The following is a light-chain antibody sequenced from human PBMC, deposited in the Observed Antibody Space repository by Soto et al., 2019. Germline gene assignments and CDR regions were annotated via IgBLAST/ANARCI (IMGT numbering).Light chain of an antibody. V-gene: IGKV1-9*01. Sequence: DIRLTQSPSFLSASAGDRVTITCRASQDITKYLAWFQQKPGRAPKLLIYGAFTLQRGVPSRFSGRGSGTEFTLTISSLQPEDFATYYCQQVDTYPMTFGGGTKVESN. J-gene: IGKJ4*01. CDR2: GAF. CDR3: QQVDTYPMT. CDR1: QDITKY.